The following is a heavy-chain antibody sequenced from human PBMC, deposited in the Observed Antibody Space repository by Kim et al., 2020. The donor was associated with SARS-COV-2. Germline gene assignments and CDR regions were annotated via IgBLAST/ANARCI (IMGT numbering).Heavy chain of an antibody. CDR3: ARGPNRYYFDY. V-gene: IGHV4-59*09. Sequence: TTYHPSLNSRVTISVDTSKNQFSLDLSSVTAADTAVYYCARGPNRYYFDYWGQGTLVTVSS. J-gene: IGHJ4*02. CDR2: T.